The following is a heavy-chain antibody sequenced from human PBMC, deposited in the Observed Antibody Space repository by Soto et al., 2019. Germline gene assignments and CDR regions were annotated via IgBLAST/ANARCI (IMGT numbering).Heavy chain of an antibody. V-gene: IGHV3-7*01. CDR3: ARDFFLGFSSSWDPSYYYGMDV. Sequence: GGSLRLSCAPARFTLSSSSMSWLRQAPGKGREWVANIKQDGSEKYYVDSVKGRFTISRDNAKNSLYLQMNSLRAEDTAVYYCARDFFLGFSSSWDPSYYYGMDVWGQGT. J-gene: IGHJ6*02. CDR1: RFTLSSSS. D-gene: IGHD6-13*01. CDR2: IKQDGSEK.